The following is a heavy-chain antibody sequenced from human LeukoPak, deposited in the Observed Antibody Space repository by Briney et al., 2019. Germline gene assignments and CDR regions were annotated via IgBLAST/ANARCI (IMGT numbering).Heavy chain of an antibody. CDR2: IYYSGST. CDR3: ARAITIFGVVIFDY. Sequence: SETLSLTCTVSGGSIGSYYWSWIRQPPGKGLEWIGYIYYSGSTDYNPSLKSRVTISVDTSKNQFSLKLSSVTAADTAVYYCARAITIFGVVIFDYWGQGTLVTVSS. J-gene: IGHJ4*02. D-gene: IGHD3-3*01. CDR1: GGSIGSYY. V-gene: IGHV4-59*08.